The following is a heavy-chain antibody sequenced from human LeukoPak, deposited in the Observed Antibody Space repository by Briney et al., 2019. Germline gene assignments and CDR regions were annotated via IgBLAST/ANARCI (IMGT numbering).Heavy chain of an antibody. CDR2: ISSSGSPI. CDR3: ARAKSSGYLPDY. Sequence: GGSLRLSCAASGFTFSTYEMNWVRQAPGKGLEWLSYISSSGSPIYYADSVKGRFTISRDNAKNSLYLQMNSLRDEDTAVYYCARAKSSGYLPDYWGQGTLVTVSS. J-gene: IGHJ4*02. D-gene: IGHD3-22*01. CDR1: GFTFSTYE. V-gene: IGHV3-48*03.